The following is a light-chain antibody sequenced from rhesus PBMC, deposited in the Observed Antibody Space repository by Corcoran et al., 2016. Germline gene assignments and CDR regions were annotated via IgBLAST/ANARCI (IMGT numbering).Light chain of an antibody. V-gene: IGKV2S8*01. CDR2: QVS. CDR3: MQGTHLPYS. Sequence: DLVMTQSPLSLPITPGQPASISCRSSQSLLHSDGTTYLNWLQQKPGQPPRRLIYQVSNRDSGVPARFSDRGAGTDFTLNISRVEAEDIGVYYCMQGTHLPYSFGQGTKVDIK. J-gene: IGKJ2*01. CDR1: QSLLHSDGTTY.